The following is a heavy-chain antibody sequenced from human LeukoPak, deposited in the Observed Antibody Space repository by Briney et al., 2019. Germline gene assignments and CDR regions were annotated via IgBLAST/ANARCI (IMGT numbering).Heavy chain of an antibody. Sequence: GRSLRLSCVASGFTLSNYAMHWVRQAPGKGLEWVTLISYDGRNKYYADSVKGRFTVSRDNSKNTLHLQMNRLSAEDTAVYYCARDKAGAGFGDAFDIWGQGTMVTVS. D-gene: IGHD3-10*01. CDR3: ARDKAGAGFGDAFDI. V-gene: IGHV3-30*04. CDR2: ISYDGRNK. CDR1: GFTLSNYA. J-gene: IGHJ3*02.